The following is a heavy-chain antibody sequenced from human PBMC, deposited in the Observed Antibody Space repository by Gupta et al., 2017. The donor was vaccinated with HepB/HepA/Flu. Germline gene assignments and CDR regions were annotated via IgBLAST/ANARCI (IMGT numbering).Heavy chain of an antibody. CDR2: IYWDDDK. D-gene: IGHD5-24*01. CDR1: GFSLSTSGVG. V-gene: IGHV2-5*02. J-gene: IGHJ4*02. Sequence: QITLKESGPTLVKPTQTLTLTCTFSGFSLSTSGVGVGWIRQPPGKALEWLALIYWDDDKRYSPSLKSRLTITKDTSKNQVVLTMTNMDPVDTATYYCAHSPVVTRRKEMATIGFDYWGQGTLVTVSS. CDR3: AHSPVVTRRKEMATIGFDY.